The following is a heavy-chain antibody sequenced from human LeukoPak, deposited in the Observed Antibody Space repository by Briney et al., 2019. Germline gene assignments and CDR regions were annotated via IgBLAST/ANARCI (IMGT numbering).Heavy chain of an antibody. CDR2: IWYDGSNK. J-gene: IGHJ4*02. Sequence: GGSLRLSCAASGFTFSSYGMHWVRQASGKGLEWVAVIWYDGSNKYYADSVKGRFTISRDNSKNTLYPQMNSLRAEDTAVYYCARDSFHDYGDHYFDYWGQGTLVTVSS. D-gene: IGHD4-17*01. CDR1: GFTFSSYG. V-gene: IGHV3-33*01. CDR3: ARDSFHDYGDHYFDY.